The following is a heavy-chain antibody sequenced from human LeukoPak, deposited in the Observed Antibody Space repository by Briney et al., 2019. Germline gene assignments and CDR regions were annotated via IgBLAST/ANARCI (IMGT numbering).Heavy chain of an antibody. Sequence: GGSLRLSCAASGFTFSSYAMSWVRQAPGKGLEWVLAISGSGGSTYYADSVKGRFTISRDNSKNTLYLQMNSLRAEDTAVYYCAKDQSGGYYDSSGSSYWGQGTLVTVSS. CDR1: GFTFSSYA. J-gene: IGHJ4*02. CDR3: AKDQSGGYYDSSGSSY. D-gene: IGHD3-22*01. CDR2: ISGSGGST. V-gene: IGHV3-23*01.